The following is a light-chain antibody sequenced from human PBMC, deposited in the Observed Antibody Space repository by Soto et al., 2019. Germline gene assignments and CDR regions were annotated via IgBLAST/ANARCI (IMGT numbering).Light chain of an antibody. CDR3: QQYKTWPT. Sequence: EIVMTQSPATLSVSPGDRAALSCRASQSVNSHLAWYKQRPGQPPTLLMSEASTRATGIPARFSGSGSGTEFSLTISSLQSDDFAVYYCQQYKTWPTFGQGTRVELK. CDR1: QSVNSH. CDR2: EAS. J-gene: IGKJ1*01. V-gene: IGKV3-15*01.